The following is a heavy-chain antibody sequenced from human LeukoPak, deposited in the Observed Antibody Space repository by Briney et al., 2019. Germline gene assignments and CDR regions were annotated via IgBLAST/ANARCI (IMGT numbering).Heavy chain of an antibody. Sequence: PGGSLRLSCAASGFTFSSYEMNWVRQAPGKGLEWVSYISSSGSTIYYADSVKGRFTISRDNAKNSLYLQMNSLRAEDTAVYYCARDRGPGTRDPEYWGQGTLVTVSS. D-gene: IGHD1-1*01. CDR2: ISSSGSTI. CDR1: GFTFSSYE. J-gene: IGHJ4*02. V-gene: IGHV3-48*03. CDR3: ARDRGPGTRDPEY.